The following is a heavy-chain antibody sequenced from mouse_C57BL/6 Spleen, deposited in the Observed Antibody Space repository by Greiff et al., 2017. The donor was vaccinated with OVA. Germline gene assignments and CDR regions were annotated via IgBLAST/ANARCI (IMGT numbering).Heavy chain of an antibody. CDR1: GFSLTSYG. CDR2: IWSGGST. V-gene: IGHV2-2*01. J-gene: IGHJ2*01. CDR3: ARNSPGNYYFDY. Sequence: VQLQQSGPGLVQPSQSLSITCTVSGFSLTSYGVHWVRQSPGKGLEWLGVIWSGGSTDYNAAFISRLSISKDNSKIQVFFKMNSLQADDTAIYYCARNSPGNYYFDYWGQGTTLTVSS. D-gene: IGHD2-1*01.